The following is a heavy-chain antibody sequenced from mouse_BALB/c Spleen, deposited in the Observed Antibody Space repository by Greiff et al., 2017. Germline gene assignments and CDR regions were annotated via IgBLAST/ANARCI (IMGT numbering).Heavy chain of an antibody. CDR3: ARLGRGFDY. Sequence: EVKLVESGGGLVKPGGSLKLSCAASGFAFSSYDMSWVRQTPEKRLEWVAYISSGGGSTYYPDTVKGRFTISRDNAKNTLYLQMSSLKSEDTAMYYCARLGRGFDYWGQGTTLTVSS. V-gene: IGHV5-12-1*01. J-gene: IGHJ2*01. CDR2: ISSGGGST. CDR1: GFAFSSYD.